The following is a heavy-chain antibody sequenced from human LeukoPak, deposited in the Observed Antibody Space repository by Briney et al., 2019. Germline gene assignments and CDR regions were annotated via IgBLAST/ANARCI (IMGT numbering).Heavy chain of an antibody. Sequence: GGSLRLSCAASGFTFSSYAMSWVRQAPGRGLEWVSAISGSGGSPYYADSVKGRFTISRDNSKNTLYLQMNSLRAEDTAVYYCAKDTFMVRGVRDHNWFDPWGQGTLVTVSS. CDR2: ISGSGGSP. CDR3: AKDTFMVRGVRDHNWFDP. D-gene: IGHD3-10*01. CDR1: GFTFSSYA. V-gene: IGHV3-23*01. J-gene: IGHJ5*02.